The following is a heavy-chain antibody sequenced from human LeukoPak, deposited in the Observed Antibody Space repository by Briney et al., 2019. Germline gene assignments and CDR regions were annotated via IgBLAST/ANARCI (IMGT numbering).Heavy chain of an antibody. D-gene: IGHD3-10*01. CDR3: AKDQSYYGSSRPSSFDS. CDR2: ISYDGSNK. J-gene: IGHJ4*02. V-gene: IGHV3-30*18. Sequence: HPGGSLRLSCAASGFTFSSYGMHWVRQAPGKGLEWVAVISYDGSNKLYADSVKGRFTISRENSKNTLFLQMNSLRAEDTALYHCAKDQSYYGSSRPSSFDSWGQGTLVTVSS. CDR1: GFTFSSYG.